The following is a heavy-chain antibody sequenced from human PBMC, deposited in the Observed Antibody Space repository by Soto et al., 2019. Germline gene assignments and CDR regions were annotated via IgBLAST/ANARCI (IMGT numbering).Heavy chain of an antibody. J-gene: IGHJ6*02. V-gene: IGHV3-53*02. CDR2: TNTGGTT. CDR1: GFTVNSNY. D-gene: IGHD1-26*01. CDR3: AKGDGFILAV. Sequence: EVQVLATGGGLIQPGGSLRLSCAASGFTVNSNYMSWVRQAPGEGLQWVSITNTGGTTYYADSVKGRFTVPRDNSKNTLYLQMNRLRAEDTAVYYCAKGDGFILAVWGQGTAVSVSS.